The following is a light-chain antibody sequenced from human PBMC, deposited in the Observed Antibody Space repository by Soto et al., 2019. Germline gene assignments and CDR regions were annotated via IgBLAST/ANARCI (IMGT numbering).Light chain of an antibody. CDR2: GAS. J-gene: IGKJ2*01. Sequence: DIVLTQSPASLSSFPDDRVTLSCRASQAVNTRLACYQHKPGQAPRLLIDGASTRATGIPDRFSGSGSGTDVPLHISRLEPEDFAVYYCQQYGRSPPYTVGQGTK. V-gene: IGKV3-20*01. CDR1: QAVNTR. CDR3: QQYGRSPPYT.